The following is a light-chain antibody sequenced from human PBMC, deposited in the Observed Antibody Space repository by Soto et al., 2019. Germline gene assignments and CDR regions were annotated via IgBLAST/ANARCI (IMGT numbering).Light chain of an antibody. Sequence: DIQMTQSPSSLSASVGDRVTITCQASHDISNYLNWYQHKPGKAPKLLIYGASNLETGVPSRFSGSGSGTDFTFTISSLQPEDIATYYCQYCDYLPLFGPGTTVDLQ. CDR3: QYCDYLPL. V-gene: IGKV1-33*01. CDR2: GAS. CDR1: HDISNY. J-gene: IGKJ3*01.